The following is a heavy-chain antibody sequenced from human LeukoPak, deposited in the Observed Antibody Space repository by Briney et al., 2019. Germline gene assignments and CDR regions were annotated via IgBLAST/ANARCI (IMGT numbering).Heavy chain of an antibody. J-gene: IGHJ4*02. CDR2: IHYDGRT. V-gene: IGHV4-59*11. Sequence: SETLSLSCTVSGGSTSGRYWTWIRQPPGKGLEWIGYIHYDGRTNYNPSFKSRVIISLDTSNNQFSLNLKSVTAADTAAYYCARLVNYGYSDYWGQGTLVTVSS. D-gene: IGHD3-22*01. CDR3: ARLVNYGYSDY. CDR1: GGSTSGRY.